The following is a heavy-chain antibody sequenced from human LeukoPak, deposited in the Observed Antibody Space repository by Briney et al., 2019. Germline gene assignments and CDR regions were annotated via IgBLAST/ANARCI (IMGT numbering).Heavy chain of an antibody. CDR3: ARVDYDFWSGYPNWFDP. V-gene: IGHV1-2*02. J-gene: IGHJ5*02. Sequence: ASVKVSCKASGDTITEYYTHWVRQAPGQGLEWVGWINVKNGGTNYAQNFQGRATMTRDTSTSTAYMELRSLRSDDTAVYYCARVDYDFWSGYPNWFDPWGQGTLVTVSS. CDR1: GDTITEYY. D-gene: IGHD3-3*01. CDR2: INVKNGGT.